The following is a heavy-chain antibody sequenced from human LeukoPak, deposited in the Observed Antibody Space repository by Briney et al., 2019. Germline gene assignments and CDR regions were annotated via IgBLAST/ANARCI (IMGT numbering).Heavy chain of an antibody. CDR1: GFSVSAYW. D-gene: IGHD3-10*01. J-gene: IGHJ4*02. V-gene: IGHV3-7*01. Sequence: GGSLRLSCAASGFSVSAYWMSWVRQAPGKGLEWVANINEAGSEKPYVDSVKGRFTISRDNAKNSLYLEMNSLRAEDTAVYYCGRWGVEASIDDWGQGTLVIVSS. CDR3: GRWGVEASIDD. CDR2: INEAGSEK.